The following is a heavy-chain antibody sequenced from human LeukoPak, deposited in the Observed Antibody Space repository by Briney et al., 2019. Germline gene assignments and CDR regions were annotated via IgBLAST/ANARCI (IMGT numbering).Heavy chain of an antibody. CDR2: IWYDGSKE. V-gene: IGHV3-33*01. CDR3: AGSLGEGWFDP. J-gene: IGHJ5*02. Sequence: GGSLRLSCAASQIIFSDYGMHWVRQAPGKGLEWVAVIWYDGSKEYYADSVKGRFTVSRDNSKNTLYLQMNSLRADDTAVYYCAGSLGEGWFDPWGQGTLVVVSS. D-gene: IGHD3-16*01. CDR1: QIIFSDYG.